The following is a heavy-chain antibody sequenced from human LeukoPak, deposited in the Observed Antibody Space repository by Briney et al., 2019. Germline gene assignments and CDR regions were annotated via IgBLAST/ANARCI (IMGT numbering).Heavy chain of an antibody. J-gene: IGHJ4*02. CDR2: IYHTGST. V-gene: IGHV4-59*01. CDR3: AGGSGWLRFDY. CDR1: GGSISSYY. Sequence: SETLSLTCTVSGGSISSYYWSWIRQPPGKGLEWIGYIYHTGSTNYNPSLKSRVTISVDTSKNHFSLRLSSVTAADTAVYYCAGGSGWLRFDYWGQGALVTVSS. D-gene: IGHD6-19*01.